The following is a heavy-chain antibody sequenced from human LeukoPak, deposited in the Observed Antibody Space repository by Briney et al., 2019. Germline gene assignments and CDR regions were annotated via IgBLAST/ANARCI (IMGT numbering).Heavy chain of an antibody. Sequence: QPGRSLRLSCAASGFTFSSYAMHWVRQAPGKGPEWVANIKQDGSEKNYVDSVKGRFTIARDNSKNTLYLQMNSLRAEDTAVYYCARVYGGNWFDYWGQGTLVTVSS. CDR1: GFTFSSYA. J-gene: IGHJ4*02. CDR3: ARVYGGNWFDY. CDR2: IKQDGSEK. V-gene: IGHV3-7*03. D-gene: IGHD4-23*01.